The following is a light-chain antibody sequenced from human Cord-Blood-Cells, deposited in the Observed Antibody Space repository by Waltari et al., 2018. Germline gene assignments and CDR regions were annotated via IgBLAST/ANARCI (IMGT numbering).Light chain of an antibody. CDR3: SSYTSSSTYV. J-gene: IGLJ1*01. CDR2: EVS. CDR1: SIDLGGFIS. Sequence: QPALTQPASASGFPGHSHPIPFTEPSIDLGGFISASWYPQHPGKAPKLMVYEVSKRPYVVSNRFSGSQSGNTASLPISGLQAEDEADYYCSSYTSSSTYVFGTGTKVTVL. V-gene: IGLV2-14*01.